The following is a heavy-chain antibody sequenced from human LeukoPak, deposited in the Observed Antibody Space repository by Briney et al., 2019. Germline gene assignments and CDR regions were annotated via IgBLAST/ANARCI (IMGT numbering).Heavy chain of an antibody. J-gene: IGHJ4*02. CDR2: ISYDGSNK. D-gene: IGHD2-2*01. CDR1: GFTFSSYA. Sequence: GGSLRLSCAASGFTFSSYAMHWVRQAPGKGLEWVAVISYDGSNKYYADSVKGRFTISRDNSKNTLYLQMNSLRAEDTAVYYCAKDMRIVVVPAAIGYWGQGTLVTVSS. V-gene: IGHV3-30*04. CDR3: AKDMRIVVVPAAIGY.